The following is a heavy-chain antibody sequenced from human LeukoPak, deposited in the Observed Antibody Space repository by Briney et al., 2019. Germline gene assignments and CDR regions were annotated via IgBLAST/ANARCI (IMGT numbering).Heavy chain of an antibody. J-gene: IGHJ3*02. V-gene: IGHV4-59*01. CDR2: IYYNGST. Sequence: SETLSLTCTVSGGSIRRYYWSWLRQSPGKGLEWIGKIYYNGSTDYNPSLKSRVTMSVDTSKNQLSLKLKSVTAADTAVYFCARGRYFDWLLKVDMGGGYSFDMWGQGTMVTVSS. D-gene: IGHD3-9*01. CDR3: ARGRYFDWLLKVDMGGGYSFDM. CDR1: GGSIRRYY.